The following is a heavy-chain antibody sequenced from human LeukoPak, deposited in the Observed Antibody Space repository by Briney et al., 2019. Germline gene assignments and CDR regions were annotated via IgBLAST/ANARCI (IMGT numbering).Heavy chain of an antibody. J-gene: IGHJ6*03. V-gene: IGHV3-23*01. CDR1: GFTFSSYA. CDR2: ISDSGGST. CDR3: ANGLYYMDV. Sequence: GGSLRLSCAASGFTFSSYAMSWVRQAPGKGLEWVSTISDSGGSTYYADSVKGRSTISRDNSKNTLYLQMNSLRAEDTAVYYCANGLYYMDVWGKGTTVTVSS.